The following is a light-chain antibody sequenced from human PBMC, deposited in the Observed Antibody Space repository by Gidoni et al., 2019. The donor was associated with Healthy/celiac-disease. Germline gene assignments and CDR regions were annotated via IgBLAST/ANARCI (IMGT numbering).Light chain of an antibody. V-gene: IGKV4-1*01. CDR2: WAS. CDR1: QSVLYSSNNKNY. Sequence: DIVMTQSPDSLAVSLGERATINCKSSQSVLYSSNNKNYLACYQQKPGQPPKLLIYWASTRESGVPDRFSGSGSGTDFTLTISSLQAEDVAVYYCQQYYSTPLXFXGGTXVEIK. J-gene: IGKJ4*01. CDR3: QQYYSTPLX.